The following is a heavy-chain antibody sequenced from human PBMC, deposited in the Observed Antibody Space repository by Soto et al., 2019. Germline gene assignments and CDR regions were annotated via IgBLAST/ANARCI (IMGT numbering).Heavy chain of an antibody. J-gene: IGHJ6*02. V-gene: IGHV3-30*18. CDR2: ISYDGSNK. CDR1: GFTFSSYG. Sequence: PGGSLRLSCAASGFTFSSYGMHWVRQAPGKGLEWVAVISYDGSNKYYADSVKGRFTISRDNSKNTLYLQMNSLRAEDTAVYYCAKCDNSGYYYYGMDVWGQGTTVTVSS. D-gene: IGHD1-20*01. CDR3: AKCDNSGYYYYGMDV.